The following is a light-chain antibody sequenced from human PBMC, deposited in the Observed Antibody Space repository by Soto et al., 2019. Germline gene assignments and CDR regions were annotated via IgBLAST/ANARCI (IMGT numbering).Light chain of an antibody. CDR1: NSDVGGYNL. V-gene: IGLV2-23*01. Sequence: QSALTQPASVSGSPGQSITISCTGTNSDVGGYNLVSWYQQHPGKAPKLVIYEGSKRPSGVSNRFSGSKSGNTASLTISGLQAEDEADYYCCSYAGGNTYVFGTGTKLTVL. CDR3: CSYAGGNTYV. J-gene: IGLJ1*01. CDR2: EGS.